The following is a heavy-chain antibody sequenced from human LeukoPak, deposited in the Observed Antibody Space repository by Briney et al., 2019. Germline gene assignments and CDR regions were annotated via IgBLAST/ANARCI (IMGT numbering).Heavy chain of an antibody. D-gene: IGHD6-19*01. CDR2: IYYSGST. V-gene: IGHV4-39*07. Sequence: PSETLSLTCSVSGGSISSTSCYWGWIRQPPGKGLEWIGGIYYSGSTYYNPSLKSRVTISVDTSKNQFSLKLSSVTAADTAVYHCARGVGDSSGWYNYFDYWGQGTLVTVSS. CDR1: GGSISSTSCY. CDR3: ARGVGDSSGWYNYFDY. J-gene: IGHJ4*02.